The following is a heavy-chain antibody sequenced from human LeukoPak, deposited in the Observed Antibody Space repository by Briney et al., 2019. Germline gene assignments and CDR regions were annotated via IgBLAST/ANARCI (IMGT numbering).Heavy chain of an antibody. J-gene: IGHJ4*02. Sequence: PSETLSLTCAVSGYSISSGYYWGWIRQPPGKGLEWIGSIYHSGSTYYNPSLKSRVTISVDTSKNQFSLKLSSVTAADTAVYYCARVVPAARTFDYWGQGTLVTVSS. CDR3: ARVVPAARTFDY. CDR1: GYSISSGYY. CDR2: IYHSGST. D-gene: IGHD2-2*01. V-gene: IGHV4-38-2*01.